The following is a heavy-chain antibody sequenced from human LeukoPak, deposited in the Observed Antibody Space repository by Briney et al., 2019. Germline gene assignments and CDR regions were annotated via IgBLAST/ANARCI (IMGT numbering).Heavy chain of an antibody. Sequence: GGSLRLSCAASGFTFSSYWMSWVRQAPGKWLEWVANIKQDGSEKYYVDSVEGRFTISRDNAKNSLYLQMNSLRAEDTAVYYCARDGIEVYFDYWGQGTLVTVSS. CDR3: ARDGIEVYFDY. J-gene: IGHJ4*02. CDR1: GFTFSSYW. V-gene: IGHV3-7*01. CDR2: IKQDGSEK. D-gene: IGHD6-19*01.